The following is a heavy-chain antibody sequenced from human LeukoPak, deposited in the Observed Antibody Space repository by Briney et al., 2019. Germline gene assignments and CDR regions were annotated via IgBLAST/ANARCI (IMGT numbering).Heavy chain of an antibody. CDR1: GGTFSNYA. J-gene: IGHJ3*02. CDR2: IIPIFGTA. Sequence: SVKVSCKASGGTFSNYAISWVRQAPGQGLEWMGGIIPIFGTANYAQEFQGRVTITADESTSTAYMELSSLRSEDTAVYYCARDHGDGYNPNSFDIWGQGTMVTVSS. D-gene: IGHD5-24*01. V-gene: IGHV1-69*13. CDR3: ARDHGDGYNPNSFDI.